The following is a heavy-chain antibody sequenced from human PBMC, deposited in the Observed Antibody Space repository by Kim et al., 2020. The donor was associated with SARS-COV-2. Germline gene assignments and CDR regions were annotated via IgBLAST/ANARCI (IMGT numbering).Heavy chain of an antibody. CDR3: ARFGELWFYYYGMDV. D-gene: IGHD3-10*01. J-gene: IGHJ6*02. Sequence: SAKGRFTTSRENAKNSLYLQMNGLRAEDTAVYYCARFGELWFYYYGMDVWGQGTTVTVSS. V-gene: IGHV3-21*01.